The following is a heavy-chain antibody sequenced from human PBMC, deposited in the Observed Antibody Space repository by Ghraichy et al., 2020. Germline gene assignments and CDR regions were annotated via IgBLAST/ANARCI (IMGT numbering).Heavy chain of an antibody. J-gene: IGHJ4*02. CDR2: IYHSGST. CDR1: GGSILSNNW. Sequence: SETLSLTCSVSGGSILSNNWWACVRQSPGEGLEWISEIYHSGSTNYNTSLKSRDTVSRDNSKNQVSLSLTSVTASDTAVYYCAIQMEELMYLDSWGRETLLIVSS. CDR3: AIQMEELMYLDS. D-gene: IGHD1/OR15-1a*01. V-gene: IGHV4-4*02.